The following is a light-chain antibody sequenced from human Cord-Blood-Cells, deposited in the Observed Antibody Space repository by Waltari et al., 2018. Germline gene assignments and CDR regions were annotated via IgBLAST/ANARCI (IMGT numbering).Light chain of an antibody. CDR3: QQYYSTPFT. Sequence: EIVMTQSPDSLAVSLGERATINCKSSQSVLYSSNNKNYLAWYQQKPGQPPKVLIYWASTRESVVPDRFSGSGSGTDFTLTISSLQAEDVAVYYCQQYYSTPFTFGPGTKVDIK. CDR1: QSVLYSSNNKNY. CDR2: WAS. J-gene: IGKJ3*01. V-gene: IGKV4-1*01.